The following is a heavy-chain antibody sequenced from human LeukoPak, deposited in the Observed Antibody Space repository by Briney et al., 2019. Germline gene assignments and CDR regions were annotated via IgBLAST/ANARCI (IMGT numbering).Heavy chain of an antibody. CDR1: GFTFSGYW. D-gene: IGHD5-12*01. CDR2: ISGDGSST. J-gene: IGHJ4*02. CDR3: ARDSGYDLRPTLDY. V-gene: IGHV3-74*01. Sequence: GGSLRLSCAASGFTFSGYWMHWVRQSPGKGLVWVSRISGDGSSTTYADSVKGRFTISRDNSKNTLYLQMNSLRAEDTAVYYCARDSGYDLRPTLDYWGQGTLVTVSS.